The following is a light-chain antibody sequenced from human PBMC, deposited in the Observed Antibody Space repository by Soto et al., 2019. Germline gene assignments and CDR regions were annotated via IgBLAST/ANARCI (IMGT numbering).Light chain of an antibody. CDR2: ASS. Sequence: DIQMTQSPSSLSASVGDRVTITCRASQGIANYLAWYQQKPWKVPKLLIYASSTLEPGVPSRVSGSGFGTDFTLSISSLQPEDFATYYCQKYNGAPFTFGPGTKVDIK. J-gene: IGKJ3*01. CDR1: QGIANY. CDR3: QKYNGAPFT. V-gene: IGKV1-27*01.